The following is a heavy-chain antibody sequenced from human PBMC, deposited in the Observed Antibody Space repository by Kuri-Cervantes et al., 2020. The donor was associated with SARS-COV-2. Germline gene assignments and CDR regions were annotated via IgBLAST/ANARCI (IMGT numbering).Heavy chain of an antibody. J-gene: IGHJ3*02. CDR2: IIPFFGTP. CDR1: GATFSTYG. Sequence: SVKVSCKVSGATFSTYGFSWVRQAPGQGLEWMGGIIPFFGTPNYAQKFQGRVTITTDESTSTAYMELSSLRSEDTAVYYCARRGYCSGGSCYSSLRGAFDIWGQGTMVTVSS. D-gene: IGHD2-15*01. V-gene: IGHV1-69*05. CDR3: ARRGYCSGGSCYSSLRGAFDI.